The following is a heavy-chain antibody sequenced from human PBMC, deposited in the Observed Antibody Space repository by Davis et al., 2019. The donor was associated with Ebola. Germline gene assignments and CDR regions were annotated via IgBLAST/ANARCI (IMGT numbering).Heavy chain of an antibody. V-gene: IGHV4-59*01. CDR2: IYYSGNT. CDR3: ARDPRGGKYFDF. Sequence: PSETLSLTCTVSGGSIGTYYWSWIRQPPGKGLEWIGYIYYSGNTNYNPSLKSRVTISVDTSKNQFSLKLSSVTAADTAVYYCARDPRGGKYFDFWGQGTLVTVSS. D-gene: IGHD3-10*01. CDR1: GGSIGTYY. J-gene: IGHJ4*02.